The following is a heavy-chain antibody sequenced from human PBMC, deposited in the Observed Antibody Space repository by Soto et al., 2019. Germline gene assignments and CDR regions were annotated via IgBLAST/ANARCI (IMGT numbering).Heavy chain of an antibody. Sequence: HGESLKISCKGSGYSFTSYWIGWVRQMPGKGLEWMGIIYPGDSDTRYSPSFQGQVTISADKSISTAYLQWSSLKASDTAMYYCARLRLGTVFYYGMDVWGQGTTVTVSS. CDR3: ARLRLGTVFYYGMDV. CDR2: IYPGDSDT. CDR1: GYSFTSYW. D-gene: IGHD1-1*01. J-gene: IGHJ6*02. V-gene: IGHV5-51*01.